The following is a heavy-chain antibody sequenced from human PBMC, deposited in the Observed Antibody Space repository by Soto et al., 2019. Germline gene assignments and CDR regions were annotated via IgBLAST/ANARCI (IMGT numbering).Heavy chain of an antibody. V-gene: IGHV3-33*06. Sequence: PGGSLRLSCAASGFTFSSYFMHWVRQAPGKGLEWVAVIWDDGSEEYYAESVKGRFTISRDNSKNTLYLQMNSLRVDDTAVYYCGKEYGRSAALDIWGQGTMVTVSS. CDR2: IWDDGSEE. CDR1: GFTFSSYF. J-gene: IGHJ3*02. CDR3: GKEYGRSAALDI. D-gene: IGHD3-3*01.